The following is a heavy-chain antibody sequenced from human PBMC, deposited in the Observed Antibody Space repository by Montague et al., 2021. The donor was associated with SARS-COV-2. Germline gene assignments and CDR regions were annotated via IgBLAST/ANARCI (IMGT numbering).Heavy chain of an antibody. J-gene: IGHJ4*02. CDR3: LQGYYFDS. D-gene: IGHD5-24*01. V-gene: IGHV6-1*01. CDR2: TYYRSKWYN. CDR1: GDSVSSNNAA. Sequence: CAISGDSVSSNNAAWNWIRQSPSRGLEWLGRTYYRSKWYNDYAVSVKSRITIDADTSKNHFSLQLKSMTPEDTAVYYCLQGYYFDSWGQGTPVTVSS.